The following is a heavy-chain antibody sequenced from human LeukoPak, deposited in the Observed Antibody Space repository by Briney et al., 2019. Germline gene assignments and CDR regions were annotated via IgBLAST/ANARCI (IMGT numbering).Heavy chain of an antibody. J-gene: IGHJ4*02. CDR1: GYSFTNYW. V-gene: IGHV5-51*01. Sequence: GESLKISCKGSGYSFTNYWIGWVRQMPGKGLKWMGIIYPGDSDARYSPSFQGQVTISADRSISTAYLQWSSLKASDTAMYYCARRRDLYSGSYYTFDYWGQGTLVTVSS. D-gene: IGHD1-26*01. CDR3: ARRRDLYSGSYYTFDY. CDR2: IYPGDSDA.